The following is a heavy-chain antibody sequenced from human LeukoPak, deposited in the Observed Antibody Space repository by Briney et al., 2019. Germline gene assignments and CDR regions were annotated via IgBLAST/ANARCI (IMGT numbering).Heavy chain of an antibody. CDR2: IYYSGST. J-gene: IGHJ4*02. D-gene: IGHD1-26*01. V-gene: IGHV4-39*01. CDR1: NGSISSSSYY. CDR3: AGSGWAPY. Sequence: SETLSLTCTVSNGSISSSSYYWGWIRQPPGKGLEWIGSIYYSGSTYYSLSLKSRVTISVDTSKNQFSLKLRSVTAADTAVYFCAGSGWAPYWGQGTLVTVSS.